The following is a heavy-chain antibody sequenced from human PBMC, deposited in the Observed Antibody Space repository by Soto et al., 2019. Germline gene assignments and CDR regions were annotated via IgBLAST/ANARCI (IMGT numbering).Heavy chain of an antibody. J-gene: IGHJ6*02. CDR2: ISYDGSNK. V-gene: IGHV3-30-3*01. D-gene: IGHD2-2*01. Sequence: PGGSLRLSCAASGFTFSSYAMHWVRQAPGKGLEWVAVISYDGSNKYYADSVKGRFTISRDNSKNTLYLQMNSLRAEDTAVYYCARESLGYCSSTSCRSYYYYYYGMDVWGQGTTVTVPS. CDR1: GFTFSSYA. CDR3: ARESLGYCSSTSCRSYYYYYYGMDV.